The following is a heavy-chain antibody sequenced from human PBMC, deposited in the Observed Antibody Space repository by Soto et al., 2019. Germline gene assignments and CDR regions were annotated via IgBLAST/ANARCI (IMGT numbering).Heavy chain of an antibody. CDR2: ISSSSSYI. CDR3: ARDSGGDSSGWPY. D-gene: IGHD6-19*01. Sequence: GGSLRLSCAASGFTCSSYSMNWVRQAPGKGLEWVSSISSSSSYIYYADSVKGRFTISRDNAKNSLYLQMNSLRAEDTAVYYCARDSGGDSSGWPYWGQGTLVTVSS. V-gene: IGHV3-21*01. J-gene: IGHJ4*02. CDR1: GFTCSSYS.